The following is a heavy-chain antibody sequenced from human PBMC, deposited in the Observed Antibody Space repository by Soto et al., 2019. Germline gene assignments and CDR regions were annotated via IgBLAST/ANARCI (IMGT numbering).Heavy chain of an antibody. V-gene: IGHV3-23*01. CDR2: VSAGGGDT. J-gene: IGHJ5*02. D-gene: IGHD1-26*01. CDR1: GFTFSSYG. CDR3: AGGRGIS. Sequence: EVQLLESGGGLVQPGGSLRLSCAASGFTFSSYGMNWVRQAPGKGLEWVAGVSAGGGDTSYADSVKGRFTISRDNSKDTLYLQMNSLRAEDTAVYYCAGGRGISWGQGTLVTVSS.